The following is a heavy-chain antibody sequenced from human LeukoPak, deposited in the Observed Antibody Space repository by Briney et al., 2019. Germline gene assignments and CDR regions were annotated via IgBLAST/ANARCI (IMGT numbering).Heavy chain of an antibody. CDR1: GFTFSSYA. V-gene: IGHV3-23*01. CDR3: AKGRSGTTVTTYFDY. CDR2: ISGSGGST. D-gene: IGHD4-17*01. J-gene: IGHJ4*02. Sequence: GGSLRLSCAASGFTFSSYAMSWVRQAPGKGLEWVSAISGSGGSTYYADSVKGRFTISRDNSKNTLYLQMNSLRAEDTAVYYCAKGRSGTTVTTYFDYWGQGTLVTVSS.